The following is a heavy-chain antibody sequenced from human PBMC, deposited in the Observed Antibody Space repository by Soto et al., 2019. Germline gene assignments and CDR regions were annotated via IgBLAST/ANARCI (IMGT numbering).Heavy chain of an antibody. J-gene: IGHJ6*03. Sequence: QVQLVESGGGVVQPGRSLRLSCAASGFTFSSYGMHWVRQAPGKGLEGVAVIWYDGSNKYSAHSVRGRFTISRDNSKKTLYLQMNSLRAEDTAVYYCARYALCFGELVNYYYYYMDVWGQGTTVTVSS. CDR3: ARYALCFGELVNYYYYYMDV. D-gene: IGHD3-10*01. V-gene: IGHV3-33*01. CDR1: GFTFSSYG. CDR2: IWYDGSNK.